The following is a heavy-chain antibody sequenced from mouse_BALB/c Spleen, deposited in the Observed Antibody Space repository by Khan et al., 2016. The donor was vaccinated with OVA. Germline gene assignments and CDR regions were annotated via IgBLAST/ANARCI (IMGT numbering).Heavy chain of an antibody. J-gene: IGHJ2*01. D-gene: IGHD1-1*01. CDR2: ISYSGRT. Sequence: EVQLQESGPGLVKPSQSLSLTCTVTGSSITSDYAWNWIRQFPGNRLEWMAYISYSGRTSYNPSLKSRISITRDPSKNPFFLQLNSVTTEDTATYYGARSVTITTVVATDFDYWGQGTTLTVSS. V-gene: IGHV3-2*02. CDR1: GSSITSDYA. CDR3: ARSVTITTVVATDFDY.